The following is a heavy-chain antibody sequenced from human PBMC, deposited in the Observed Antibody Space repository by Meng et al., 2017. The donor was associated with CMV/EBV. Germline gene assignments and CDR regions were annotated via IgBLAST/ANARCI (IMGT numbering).Heavy chain of an antibody. CDR3: ARIDYSSSYFAFDI. J-gene: IGHJ3*02. D-gene: IGHD6-6*01. V-gene: IGHV1-2*02. CDR2: INPNSGGT. Sequence: ASVKVSCKASGYTFTGYYMHWVRQAPGQGLEWMGWINPNSGGTNYAQKFQGMVTMTRDTSISTAYMELSRLRSDDTAVYYCARIDYSSSYFAFDIWGQGTMVTVSS. CDR1: GYTFTGYY.